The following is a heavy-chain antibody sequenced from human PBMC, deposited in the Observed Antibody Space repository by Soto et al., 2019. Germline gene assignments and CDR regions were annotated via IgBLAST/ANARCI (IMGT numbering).Heavy chain of an antibody. CDR1: GYTFTSYG. D-gene: IGHD3-10*02. CDR3: AKDQLYIRGVIHNWFDP. V-gene: IGHV1-18*01. CDR2: ISAYNGNT. Sequence: ASVKVSCKASGYTFTSYGISWVRQAPGQGLEWMGWISAYNGNTNYAQKLQGRVTMTTGTSTSTAYMELRSLRSDDTAVYYCAKDQLYIRGVIHNWFDPWGQGTLVTVSS. J-gene: IGHJ5*02.